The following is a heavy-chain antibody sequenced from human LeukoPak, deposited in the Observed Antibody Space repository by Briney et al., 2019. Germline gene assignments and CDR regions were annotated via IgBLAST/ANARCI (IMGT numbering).Heavy chain of an antibody. D-gene: IGHD3-22*01. V-gene: IGHV4-34*01. Sequence: SETLSLTCAVYGGSFSGYYWSWIRQPPGKGLEWIGEINHSGSTNYNPSLKSRVTISVDTSKNQFSLKLNSVTAADTAVYFCARGGYYDSSGYYDFDYWGQGTRVAVSS. CDR1: GGSFSGYY. CDR3: ARGGYYDSSGYYDFDY. CDR2: INHSGST. J-gene: IGHJ4*02.